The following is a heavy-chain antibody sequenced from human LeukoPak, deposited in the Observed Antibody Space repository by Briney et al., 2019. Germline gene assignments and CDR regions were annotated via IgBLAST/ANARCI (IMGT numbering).Heavy chain of an antibody. D-gene: IGHD2-2*01. CDR2: IRYDGNNK. CDR3: AKGSLPYCSSTSCYFDN. J-gene: IGHJ4*02. V-gene: IGHV3-30*02. CDR1: GFTFSNYG. Sequence: GGSLRLSCAASGFTFSNYGMHWVRQAPGKGLEWVAFIRYDGNNKYYADSVKGRFTISRDNSKNTLYLQMNSLRAEDTAVYYCAKGSLPYCSSTSCYFDNWGQGTLVTVSS.